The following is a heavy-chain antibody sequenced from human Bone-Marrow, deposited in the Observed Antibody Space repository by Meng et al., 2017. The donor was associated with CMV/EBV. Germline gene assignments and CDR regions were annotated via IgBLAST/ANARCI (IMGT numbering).Heavy chain of an antibody. CDR2: TYYRSKWYN. CDR3: ARGGRWLQLSLYAY. CDR1: GDSVSSNSAA. D-gene: IGHD5-24*01. Sequence: LRLSCAISGDSVSSNSAAWNWIRQPPSRGLEWLGRTYYRSKWYNDYAVSVKSRITINPDTSKNQFSLQLNSVTPEDTAVYYCARGGRWLQLSLYAYWGQRPLVPVYS. J-gene: IGHJ4*02. V-gene: IGHV6-1*01.